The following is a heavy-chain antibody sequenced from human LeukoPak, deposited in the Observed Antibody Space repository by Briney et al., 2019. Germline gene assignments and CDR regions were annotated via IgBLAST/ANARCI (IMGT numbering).Heavy chain of an antibody. V-gene: IGHV4-59*08. CDR2: IYYSGST. Sequence: SETLSLTCTVSGGSISSYYWSWIRQPPGKGLEWIGYIYYSGSTNYIPSLKSRVTISVDTSKNQFSLKLSSVTAADTAVYYCAHFTMVRGVINYWGQGTLVTVSS. D-gene: IGHD3-10*01. J-gene: IGHJ4*02. CDR1: GGSISSYY. CDR3: AHFTMVRGVINY.